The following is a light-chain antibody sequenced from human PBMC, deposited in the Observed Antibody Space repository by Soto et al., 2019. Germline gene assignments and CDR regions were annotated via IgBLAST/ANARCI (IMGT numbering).Light chain of an antibody. V-gene: IGKV3-15*01. CDR2: GAS. CDR3: QQYNKRPPWT. CDR1: QSVSRN. J-gene: IGKJ1*01. Sequence: ETVMTQSPATLSVSPGDEATLSCRASQSVSRNLAWYQQKPGQAPRLLIYGASIRATGIPDRFSGSGSGTEFTLTIGSLQSEDFAVYYCQQYNKRPPWTFGQGTKVDIK.